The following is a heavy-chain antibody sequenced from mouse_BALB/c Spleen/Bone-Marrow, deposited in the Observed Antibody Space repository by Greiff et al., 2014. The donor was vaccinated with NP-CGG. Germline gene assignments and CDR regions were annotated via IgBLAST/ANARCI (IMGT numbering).Heavy chain of an antibody. CDR1: GHAFSSYW. Sequence: QVQLKQSGAELVRPGSSVKISCKASGHAFSSYWMNWVKQRPGQGLEWIGQIYPGDGDTNYNGNFKDKATLTTDKSSTTAYMQLSSLTSEDSAVYFCARGGRLTGYYFDYWGQGTTLTVSS. D-gene: IGHD4-1*01. J-gene: IGHJ2*01. CDR3: ARGGRLTGYYFDY. CDR2: IYPGDGDT. V-gene: IGHV1-80*01.